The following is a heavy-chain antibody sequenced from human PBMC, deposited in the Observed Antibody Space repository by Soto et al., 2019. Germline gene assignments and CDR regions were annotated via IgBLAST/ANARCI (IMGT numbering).Heavy chain of an antibody. J-gene: IGHJ4*02. Sequence: QVQLVESGGGVVQPGRSLRLSCAASGFTFSSYAMHWVRQAPGKGLEWVAVISYDGSNKYYADSVKGRFTISRDNSKNTLYLQMNSLRAEDTAVYYCASLVGGYCSSTSCYLFAYWGQGTLVTVSS. V-gene: IGHV3-30-3*01. CDR1: GFTFSSYA. D-gene: IGHD2-2*01. CDR3: ASLVGGYCSSTSCYLFAY. CDR2: ISYDGSNK.